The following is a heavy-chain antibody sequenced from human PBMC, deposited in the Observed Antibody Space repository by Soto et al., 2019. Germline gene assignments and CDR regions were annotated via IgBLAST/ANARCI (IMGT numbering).Heavy chain of an antibody. Sequence: TLSLTCTVSGGSISSVGYYWSWIRQHPGKGLEWIGYIYYSGSTYYNPSLKSRVTISVDTSKNQFSLKLSSVTAEDTAVYYCARRGRPNYYYYMDVWGKGTTVTVSS. V-gene: IGHV4-31*03. CDR2: IYYSGST. CDR3: ARRGRPNYYYYMDV. J-gene: IGHJ6*03. CDR1: GGSISSVGYY.